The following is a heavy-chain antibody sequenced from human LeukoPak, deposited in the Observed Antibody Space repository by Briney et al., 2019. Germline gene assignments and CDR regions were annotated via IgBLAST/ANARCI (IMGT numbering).Heavy chain of an antibody. Sequence: SETLSLTCAVYGGSFSGYYWSWIRRPPGKGLEWIGEINHSGSTNYNPSLKSRVTISVDTSKNQFSLKLSSVTAADTAVYYCAREQYFDAFDIWGQGTMVTVSS. CDR3: AREQYFDAFDI. CDR1: GGSFSGYY. J-gene: IGHJ3*02. D-gene: IGHD2/OR15-2a*01. V-gene: IGHV4-34*01. CDR2: INHSGST.